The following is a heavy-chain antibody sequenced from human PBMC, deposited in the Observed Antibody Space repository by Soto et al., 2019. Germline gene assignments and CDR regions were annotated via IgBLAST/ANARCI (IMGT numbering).Heavy chain of an antibody. D-gene: IGHD3-3*01. CDR3: ARGFFGVVY. V-gene: IGHV3-7*04. CDR2: IKEDGSEE. CDR1: GFTFSSYW. Sequence: EVQLVESGGGLVQPGGSLRLSCAASGFTFSSYWMTWVRQAPGKGLEWVANIKEDGSEEYYVDSVKGRFTISRDNAKNSLYLQMNSLSAEDTAVDYCARGFFGVVYWGQGTLVTVSS. J-gene: IGHJ4*02.